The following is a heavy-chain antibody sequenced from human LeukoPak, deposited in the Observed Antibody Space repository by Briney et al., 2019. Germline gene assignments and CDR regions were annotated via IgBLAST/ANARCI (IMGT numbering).Heavy chain of an antibody. V-gene: IGHV4-4*07. CDR3: ARASHDYVWGSYPNDAFDI. J-gene: IGHJ3*02. D-gene: IGHD3-16*02. CDR2: IYTSGST. Sequence: SETLSLTCTVSGGSISSYYWSWIRQPAGKGLEGIGRIYTSGSTNYNPSLKSRVTMSVDTSKNQFSLKLSSVTAADTAVYYCARASHDYVWGSYPNDAFDIWGQGTMVTVSS. CDR1: GGSISSYY.